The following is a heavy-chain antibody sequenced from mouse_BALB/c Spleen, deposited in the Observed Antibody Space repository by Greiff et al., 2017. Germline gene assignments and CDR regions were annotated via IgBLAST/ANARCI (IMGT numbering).Heavy chain of an antibody. V-gene: IGHV1-67*01. D-gene: IGHD1-2*01. CDR2: ISTYYGNT. J-gene: IGHJ2*01. CDR1: GYTFTDYA. Sequence: QVQLQQSGPELVRPGVSVKISCKGSGYTFTDYAMHWVKQSHAKSLEWIGVISTYYGNTNYNQKFKGKATMTVDKSSSTAYMELARLTSEDSAIYYCARVTTATDYFDDWGQGTTLTVSS. CDR3: ARVTTATDYFDD.